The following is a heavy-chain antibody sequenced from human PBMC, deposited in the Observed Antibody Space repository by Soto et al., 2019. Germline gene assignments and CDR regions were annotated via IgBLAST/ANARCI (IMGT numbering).Heavy chain of an antibody. CDR2: MYYGGRT. D-gene: IGHD6-13*01. V-gene: IGHV4-59*12. CDR1: GGSISSYY. CDR3: AGGRGRQQLVMSYYYGMDV. J-gene: IGHJ6*02. Sequence: ASETLSLTCTVSGGSISSYYWSWIRQPPGKGLEWIGYMYYGGRTNYNPSLKSRVTISVDTSKMQVSLNLSSVTAADTAVYYCAGGRGRQQLVMSYYYGMDVWGQGTTVTVSS.